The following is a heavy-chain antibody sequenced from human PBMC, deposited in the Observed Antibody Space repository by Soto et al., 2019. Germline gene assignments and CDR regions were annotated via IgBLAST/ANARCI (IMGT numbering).Heavy chain of an antibody. CDR3: ASRGNYCSSTSCYDY. V-gene: IGHV1-3*01. CDR1: GYTFTSYA. D-gene: IGHD2-2*01. CDR2: INAGNGNT. J-gene: IGHJ4*02. Sequence: ASVKVSCKASGYTFTSYAMHWVRQASGQRLEWMGWINAGNGNTKYSQKFQGRVTITRDTSASTAYMELSSLRSEDTAVYYCASRGNYCSSTSCYDYWGQGTLVTVSS.